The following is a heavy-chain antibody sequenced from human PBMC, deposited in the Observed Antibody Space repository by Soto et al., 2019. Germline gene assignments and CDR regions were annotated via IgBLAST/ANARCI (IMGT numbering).Heavy chain of an antibody. Sequence: PGGSLRLSCAASGFTVSSNYMPWVRQAPGKGLEWVSVISWNSGSIGYADSVKGRFTISRDNAKNSLYLQMNSLRAEDTALYYCAKDTQYSGYDHFDYWGQGTLVTVSS. CDR1: GFTVSSNY. J-gene: IGHJ4*02. CDR3: AKDTQYSGYDHFDY. V-gene: IGHV3-9*01. D-gene: IGHD5-12*01. CDR2: ISWNSGSI.